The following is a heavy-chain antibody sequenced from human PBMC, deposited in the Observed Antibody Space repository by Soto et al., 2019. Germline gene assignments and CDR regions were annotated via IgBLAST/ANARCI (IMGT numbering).Heavy chain of an antibody. CDR2: ISYDGSNK. V-gene: IGHV3-30-3*01. CDR1: GFTFSSYA. J-gene: IGHJ2*01. CDR3: ARPLWRDDYNWGYFDL. D-gene: IGHD4-4*01. Sequence: QVQLVESGGGVVQPGRSLRLSCAASGFTFSSYALHWVRQAPGKGLEWVVVISYDGSNKYYTDSVKGRFTISRDNSKNTLYLQMNSLRAEDTAVYYCARPLWRDDYNWGYFDLWGRGTLFTVSS.